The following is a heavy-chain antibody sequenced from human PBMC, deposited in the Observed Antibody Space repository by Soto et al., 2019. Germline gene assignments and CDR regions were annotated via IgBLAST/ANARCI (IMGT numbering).Heavy chain of an antibody. J-gene: IGHJ5*02. V-gene: IGHV4-59*01. CDR1: GGSISSYY. CDR3: ARIGYCTNGVCPIPRSWFDP. CDR2: IYYSGST. Sequence: QVQLQESGPGLVKPSETLSLTCTVSGGSISSYYWSWIRQPPGKGLEWIGYIYYSGSTNYNPSLKSRVTISVDTSKNQFSLKLSSVTAADTAVYYCARIGYCTNGVCPIPRSWFDPWGQGTLVTVSS. D-gene: IGHD2-8*01.